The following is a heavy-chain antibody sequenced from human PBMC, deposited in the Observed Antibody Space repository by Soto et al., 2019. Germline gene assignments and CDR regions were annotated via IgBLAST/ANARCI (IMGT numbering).Heavy chain of an antibody. D-gene: IGHD5-12*01. CDR2: IDPSDSYT. CDR1: GYSFTSYW. CDR3: ARVYGGYVGWFDP. V-gene: IGHV5-10-1*01. Sequence: GESLKISCXGSGYSFTSYWISWVRQMPGKGLEWMGRIDPSDSYTNYSPSFQGHVTISADKSISTAYLQWSSLKASDTAMYYCARVYGGYVGWFDPWGQGTLVTVSS. J-gene: IGHJ5*02.